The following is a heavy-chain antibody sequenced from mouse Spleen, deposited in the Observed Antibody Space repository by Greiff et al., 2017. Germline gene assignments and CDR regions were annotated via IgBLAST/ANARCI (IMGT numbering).Heavy chain of an antibody. Sequence: DVKLVESGGGLVKPGGSLKLSCAASGFTFSSYAMSWVRQTPEKRLEWVATISSGGSYTYYPDSVKGRFTISRDNAKNTLYLQMSSLRSEDTAMYYCARHRPTEYFDYWGQGTTLTVSS. CDR1: GFTFSSYA. CDR2: ISSGGSYT. V-gene: IGHV5-9-3*01. J-gene: IGHJ2*01. D-gene: IGHD4-1*02. CDR3: ARHRPTEYFDY.